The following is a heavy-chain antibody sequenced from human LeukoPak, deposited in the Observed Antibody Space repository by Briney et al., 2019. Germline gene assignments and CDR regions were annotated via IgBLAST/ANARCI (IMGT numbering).Heavy chain of an antibody. CDR2: ISSSGSTI. CDR1: GFTFSSYE. CDR3: AKRVSSSGYYCAIDY. Sequence: GGSLRLSCAASGFTFSSYEMHWVRQAPGKGLEWVSYISSSGSTIYYADSVKGRFTISRDNSKNTLYLQMNSLRAEDTAVYYCAKRVSSSGYYCAIDYWGQGTLVTVSS. J-gene: IGHJ4*02. V-gene: IGHV3-48*03. D-gene: IGHD3-22*01.